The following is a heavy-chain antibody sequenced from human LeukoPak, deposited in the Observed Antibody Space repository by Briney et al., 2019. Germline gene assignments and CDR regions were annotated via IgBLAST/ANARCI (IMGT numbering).Heavy chain of an antibody. CDR1: GFTVSTYY. CDR3: ARDRYGSGSYYNVRPGYYYYMDV. J-gene: IGHJ6*03. CDR2: IYSGGST. D-gene: IGHD3-10*01. V-gene: IGHV3-53*01. Sequence: GGSLRLSYAVSGFTVSTYYMSWVRQVPGKGLEWVSVIYSGGSTYYADSVKGRFTSSRDNSKNTLYLQMNSLRAEDTAVYYCARDRYGSGSYYNVRPGYYYYMDVWGKGTTVTVSS.